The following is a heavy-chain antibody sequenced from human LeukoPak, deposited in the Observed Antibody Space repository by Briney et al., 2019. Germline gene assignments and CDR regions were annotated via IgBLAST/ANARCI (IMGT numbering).Heavy chain of an antibody. D-gene: IGHD6-6*01. CDR2: IYTSGSP. CDR3: AREDGSSSSPFDY. V-gene: IGHV4-4*07. J-gene: IGHJ4*02. Sequence: SETLSLTCTVSGGSLSSYYWSWIRQPAGKGLAWIGRIYTSGSPNYNPSLKSRVPMSVDTSKNQFSLKLSSVTAADTAVYYCAREDGSSSSPFDYWGQGTLVTVSS. CDR1: GGSLSSYY.